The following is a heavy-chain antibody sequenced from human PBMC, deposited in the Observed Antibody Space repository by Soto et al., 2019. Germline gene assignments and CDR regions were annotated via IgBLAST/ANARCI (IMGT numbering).Heavy chain of an antibody. J-gene: IGHJ4*02. D-gene: IGHD2-15*01. V-gene: IGHV6-1*01. CDR2: TYYRSQWYY. CDR3: VRLIGNSWLDQ. CDR1: GDSVSSNSAT. Sequence: QVQLQQSGPELVKPSQTLSLTCAISGDSVSSNSATWNWIRQSPSRGLEWLGRTYYRSQWYYDYAVSVKIXXSXNXXPSKNQFSLQLDSLSPEDTAVYFCVRLIGNSWLDQWCPGSLVTVSS.